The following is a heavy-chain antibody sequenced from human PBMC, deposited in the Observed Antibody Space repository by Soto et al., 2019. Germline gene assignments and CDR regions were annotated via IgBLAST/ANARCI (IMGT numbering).Heavy chain of an antibody. CDR3: ARIAASGRGWDV. V-gene: IGHV3-7*01. D-gene: IGHD6-13*01. J-gene: IGHJ6*02. CDR2: IKQDGSEE. CDR1: GFTFSRYW. Sequence: EVQLVESGGGLVQPGGSLRLSCVDSGFTFSRYWMSWVRQAPVKGLEWVGNIKQDGSEENYVDSVKGRFTISRDNAKNSSYLQMKRLRAEDTGVYYCARIAASGRGWDVWGQGTTVVGSS.